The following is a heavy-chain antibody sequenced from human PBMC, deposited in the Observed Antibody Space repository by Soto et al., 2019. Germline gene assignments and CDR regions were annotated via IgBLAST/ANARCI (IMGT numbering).Heavy chain of an antibody. V-gene: IGHV1-46*01. CDR3: ARSSLASAPSVWFYP. CDR2: INPSGGST. D-gene: IGHD2-2*01. Sequence: QVQLVQSGAEVKKPGASVKVSCKASGYTFTSYYMHWVRQAPGQGLEWMGIINPSGGSTSYAQKFQGRVTMTRDTSTSTVYMELSSLRSEDTAVYYCARSSLASAPSVWFYPWGQGTLVTVSS. CDR1: GYTFTSYY. J-gene: IGHJ5*02.